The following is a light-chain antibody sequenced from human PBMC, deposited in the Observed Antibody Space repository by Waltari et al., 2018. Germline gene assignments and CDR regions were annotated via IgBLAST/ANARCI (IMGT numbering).Light chain of an antibody. CDR2: GTS. V-gene: IGLV1-40*01. CDR1: GSKIGAGYD. Sequence: QSVLTQPPSVSGAPGRRDTIYCTGSGSKIGAGYDVHWYQQLPGKAPKLLIYGTSTRPVGVPDRYFGTQSGTAASLAITGLEAEDEADYCRQSYDTSLSVVFGGGTKLTVL. CDR3: QSYDTSLSVV. J-gene: IGLJ2*01.